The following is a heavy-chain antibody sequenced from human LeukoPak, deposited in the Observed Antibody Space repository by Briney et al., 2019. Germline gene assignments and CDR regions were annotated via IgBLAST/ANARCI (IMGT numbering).Heavy chain of an antibody. D-gene: IGHD3-10*01. Sequence: SETLSLTCTVSGGSISSGGYYWSWIRQPPGKGLERIGYIYHSGSTYYNPSLKSRVTISVDRSKNQFSLKLSSVTAADTAVYYCARELPYGSGLFDYWGQGTLVTVSS. J-gene: IGHJ4*02. V-gene: IGHV4-30-2*01. CDR3: ARELPYGSGLFDY. CDR1: GGSISSGGYY. CDR2: IYHSGST.